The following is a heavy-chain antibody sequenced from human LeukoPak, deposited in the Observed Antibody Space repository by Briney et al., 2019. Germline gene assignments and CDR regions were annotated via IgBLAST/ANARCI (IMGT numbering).Heavy chain of an antibody. CDR3: ARDYIAVAYFDY. Sequence: SGTLSLTCTVSGGSISSSSYYWGWIRQPPGKGLEWIGSIYYSGSTYYNPSLKSRVTISVDTSKNQFSLKLSSVTAADTAVYYCARDYIAVAYFDYWGQGTLVTVSS. CDR1: GGSISSSSYY. J-gene: IGHJ4*02. V-gene: IGHV4-39*02. CDR2: IYYSGST. D-gene: IGHD6-19*01.